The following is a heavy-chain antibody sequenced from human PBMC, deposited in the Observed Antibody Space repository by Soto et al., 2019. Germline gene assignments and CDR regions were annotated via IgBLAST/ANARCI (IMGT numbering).Heavy chain of an antibody. V-gene: IGHV3-23*01. CDR2: ISGSGGST. J-gene: IGHJ6*03. CDR3: AKAGLVIYYYYYYMDV. Sequence: EVQLLESGGGLVQPGGSLRLSCAASGFTFSSYAMSWVRQAPGKGLEWVSAISGSGGSTYYADSVKGRFTISRDNSKNTLYLQMNSLRAEDTAVYYCAKAGLVIYYYYYYMDVWGKGTTVTVSS. D-gene: IGHD3-9*01. CDR1: GFTFSSYA.